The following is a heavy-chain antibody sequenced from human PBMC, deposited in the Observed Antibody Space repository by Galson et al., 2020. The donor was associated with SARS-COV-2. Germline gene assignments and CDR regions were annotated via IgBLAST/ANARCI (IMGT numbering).Heavy chain of an antibody. Sequence: SVKVSCKASGGTFSSYAISWVRQAPGQGLEWMGGIIPIFGTANYAQKFQGRVTITADESTSTAYMELSSLRSEDTAVYYCARGPRPPIVVVVAATPVVMDVWGKGTTVTVSS. CDR1: GGTFSSYA. D-gene: IGHD2-15*01. J-gene: IGHJ6*03. CDR3: ARGPRPPIVVVVAATPVVMDV. CDR2: IIPIFGTA. V-gene: IGHV1-69*13.